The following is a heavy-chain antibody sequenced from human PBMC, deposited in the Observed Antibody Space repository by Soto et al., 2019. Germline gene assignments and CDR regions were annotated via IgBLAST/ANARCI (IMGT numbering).Heavy chain of an antibody. J-gene: IGHJ4*02. CDR2: ISGSGVST. V-gene: IGHV3-23*01. Sequence: GGSLRLSCAASGFTFSSYAMSWVRQAPGKGLEWVSAISGSGVSTYYADSVKGRFTISRDNSKNTLYLQMNSLRAEDTAVYYCAKACTNGVCYIDYWGQGTLVTVPQ. CDR3: AKACTNGVCYIDY. D-gene: IGHD2-8*01. CDR1: GFTFSSYA.